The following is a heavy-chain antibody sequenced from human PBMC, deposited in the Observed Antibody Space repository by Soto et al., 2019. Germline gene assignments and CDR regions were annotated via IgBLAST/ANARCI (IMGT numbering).Heavy chain of an antibody. CDR1: GGTFSSYS. CDR2: IIPIFGTA. Sequence: QVQLVQSGAEVKKPGSSVKVSCKASGGTFSSYSINWVRQAPGQGLEWMGEIIPIFGTANYAQKFQGRVMTTAYESTSIASMELSSLISEDTAVYFCARDGGRHSGGIDYWGQGTVVTVSS. J-gene: IGHJ4*02. D-gene: IGHD1-26*01. CDR3: ARDGGRHSGGIDY. V-gene: IGHV1-69*01.